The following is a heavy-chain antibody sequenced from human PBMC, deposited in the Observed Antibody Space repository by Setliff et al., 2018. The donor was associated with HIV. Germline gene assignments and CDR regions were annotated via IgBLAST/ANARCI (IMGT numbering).Heavy chain of an antibody. D-gene: IGHD7-27*01. CDR1: GVSTISSSSSYY. V-gene: IGHV4-39*01. CDR3: ARPSLGIGGGALFDY. CDR2: IHFSGST. Sequence: ASETLSLTCIVSGVSTISSSSSYYWGWIRQPPGKGLEWIGNIHFSGSTYYSPSLRSRVTIYVGTSKRQFFLSPSSVTAADTAVYFCARPSLGIGGGALFDYWGQGILVTAPQ. J-gene: IGHJ4*02.